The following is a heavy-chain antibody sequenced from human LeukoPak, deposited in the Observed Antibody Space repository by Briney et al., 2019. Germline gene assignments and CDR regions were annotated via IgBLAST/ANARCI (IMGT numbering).Heavy chain of an antibody. J-gene: IGHJ4*02. V-gene: IGHV1-8*01. CDR2: MNPNSGNT. D-gene: IGHD2-15*01. CDR1: GYTFTTYD. CDR3: ARGAPPLLLPYFDY. Sequence: ASVKVSCKASGYTFTTYDINWVRQATGQGLEWMGWMNPNSGNTGYAQKFQGRVTMTRNTTISTADMELSSLRSEETAVYYCARGAPPLLLPYFDYWGQGALVTVSS.